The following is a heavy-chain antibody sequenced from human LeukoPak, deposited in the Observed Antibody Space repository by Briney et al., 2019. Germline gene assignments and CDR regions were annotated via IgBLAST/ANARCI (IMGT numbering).Heavy chain of an antibody. CDR3: AKDSSYYYDSSGYYPRYFQH. J-gene: IGHJ1*01. CDR2: ISGSGGST. Sequence: GASVKVSCKASGYTFSSYAMSWVRQAPGKGLEWVSAISGSGGSTYYADSVKGRFTISRDNSKNTLCLQMNSLRAEDTAVYYCAKDSSYYYDSSGYYPRYFQHWGQGTLVTVSS. D-gene: IGHD3-22*01. CDR1: GYTFSSYA. V-gene: IGHV3-23*01.